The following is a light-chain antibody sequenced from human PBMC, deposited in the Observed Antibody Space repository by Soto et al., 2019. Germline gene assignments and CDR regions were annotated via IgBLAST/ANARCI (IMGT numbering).Light chain of an antibody. V-gene: IGLV2-11*01. CDR1: STDVGGYNY. Sequence: QSVLTQPRSVSGSPGQSVTISCTGTSTDVGGYNYVSWYQQYSGKAPKVLIYDVTKRPSGVPDRFSGSKSGDTASLTISGLQADDEADYYCCSYAETNTFVFGTGTKVTVL. J-gene: IGLJ1*01. CDR2: DVT. CDR3: CSYAETNTFV.